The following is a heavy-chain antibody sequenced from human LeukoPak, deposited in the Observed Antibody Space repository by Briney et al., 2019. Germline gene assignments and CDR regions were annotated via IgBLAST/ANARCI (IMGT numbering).Heavy chain of an antibody. Sequence: PGGSLRLSCAASGFTFSSYSMNWVRQAPGKGLEWVSYISSSSSTIYYADSVKGRFTISRDNAKNSLYLQMNSLRAEDTAVCYCATHRYYYDSSGYYPHCWGQGTLVTVSS. J-gene: IGHJ4*02. CDR1: GFTFSSYS. V-gene: IGHV3-48*04. CDR3: ATHRYYYDSSGYYPHC. D-gene: IGHD3-22*01. CDR2: ISSSSSTI.